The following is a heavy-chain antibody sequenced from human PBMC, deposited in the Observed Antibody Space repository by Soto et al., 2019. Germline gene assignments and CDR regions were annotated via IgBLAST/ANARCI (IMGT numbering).Heavy chain of an antibody. Sequence: ASVKVSCKASGGTFSSYAISWVRQAPGQGLEWMGGIIPIFGTANYAQKIQGRVTITADESTSTAYMELSSLRSEDTAVYYCARDRNGDCFGGSRYPNCFDPWGQGTLVTVVS. D-gene: IGHD2-15*01. V-gene: IGHV1-69*13. CDR2: IIPIFGTA. CDR1: GGTFSSYA. J-gene: IGHJ5*02. CDR3: ARDRNGDCFGGSRYPNCFDP.